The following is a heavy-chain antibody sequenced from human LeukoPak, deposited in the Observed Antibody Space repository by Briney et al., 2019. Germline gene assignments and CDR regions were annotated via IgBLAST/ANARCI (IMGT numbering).Heavy chain of an antibody. Sequence: SETLSLTCTVSGGSISSYYWSWIRQPPGKGLEWIGYIYYSGSTNYNPSLKSRVTISVDTSKNQFSLKLSSVTAADTAVYYCARHIGCSGGSCYSHRIYYYYYGMDVWGQGTTVTVSS. J-gene: IGHJ6*02. CDR1: GGSISSYY. V-gene: IGHV4-59*08. CDR3: ARHIGCSGGSCYSHRIYYYYYGMDV. CDR2: IYYSGST. D-gene: IGHD2-15*01.